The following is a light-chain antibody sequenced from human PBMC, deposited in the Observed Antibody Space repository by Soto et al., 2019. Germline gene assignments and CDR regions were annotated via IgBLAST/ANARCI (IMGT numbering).Light chain of an antibody. J-gene: IGLJ1*01. CDR3: CSYAGSYTYL. Sequence: QSALTQPRSVSGSPGQSVTISCTGASSDVGGHNYVSWYQQHPGKAPKLMIYDVSKRPSGVPDRFSGSKSGNTASLTISGLQAEDEADYYCCSYAGSYTYLFGTGTKATV. CDR1: SSDVGGHNY. V-gene: IGLV2-11*01. CDR2: DVS.